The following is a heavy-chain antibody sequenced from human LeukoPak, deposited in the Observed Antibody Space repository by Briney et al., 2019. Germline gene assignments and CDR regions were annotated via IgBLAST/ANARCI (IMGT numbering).Heavy chain of an antibody. CDR3: ARPWELELDAFDI. J-gene: IGHJ3*02. Sequence: SETLSLTCTVSGYSISSGYYWGWIRQPPGKGLEWIGSIYHSGSTYYNPSLKSRVTISVDTSKNQFSLKLSSVTAADTAVYYCARPWELELDAFDIWGQGTMVTVSS. CDR2: IYHSGST. D-gene: IGHD1-7*01. V-gene: IGHV4-38-2*02. CDR1: GYSISSGYY.